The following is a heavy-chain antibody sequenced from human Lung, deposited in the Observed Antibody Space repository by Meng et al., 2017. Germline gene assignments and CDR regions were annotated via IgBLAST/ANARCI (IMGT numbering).Heavy chain of an antibody. CDR2: IQSGGRT. Sequence: GGSLRLSCAVSGFTVSDTYMTWVRQAPGKGLEWVSLIQSGGRTYYADSVRGRFTISRDSSKNTLSLQMNSVRADDTAVYFCARGVGSGLYFYYFDYWGKG. D-gene: IGHD6-19*01. CDR3: ARGVGSGLYFYYFDY. V-gene: IGHV3-66*02. J-gene: IGHJ4*02. CDR1: GFTVSDTY.